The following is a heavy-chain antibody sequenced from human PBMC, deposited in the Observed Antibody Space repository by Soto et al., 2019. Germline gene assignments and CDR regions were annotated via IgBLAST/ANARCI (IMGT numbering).Heavy chain of an antibody. Sequence: EVQLLESGGGVVQPGGSLRLSCAASGFTFGSYAMSWVHQPPGRGLEWVSAITASGNSAYYAGSVKGRFTISRDNSKNTLYLQMNSLRAEDTAVYYCAKGRRLIPFDYWGQGTLVTVSS. J-gene: IGHJ4*02. CDR1: GFTFGSYA. CDR2: ITASGNSA. CDR3: AKGRRLIPFDY. V-gene: IGHV3-23*01. D-gene: IGHD3-16*01.